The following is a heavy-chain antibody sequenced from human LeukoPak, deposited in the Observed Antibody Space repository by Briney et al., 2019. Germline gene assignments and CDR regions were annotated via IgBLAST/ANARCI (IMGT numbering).Heavy chain of an antibody. V-gene: IGHV4-30-2*01. CDR1: GGSISSGGYY. J-gene: IGHJ3*02. Sequence: SETLSLTCTVSGGSISSGGYYWSWIRQPPGKGLEWIGYIYHSGSTYYNPSLKSRVTISVDRSKNQFSLKLSSVTAADTAVYYCARDRPTIFGVVDDAFDIWGQGTMVTVSS. CDR2: IYHSGST. D-gene: IGHD3-3*01. CDR3: ARDRPTIFGVVDDAFDI.